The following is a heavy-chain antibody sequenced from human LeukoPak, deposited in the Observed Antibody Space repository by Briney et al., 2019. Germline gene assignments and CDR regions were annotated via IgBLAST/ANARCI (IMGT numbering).Heavy chain of an antibody. CDR1: GFTFSSYA. J-gene: IGHJ4*02. CDR3: AKERCSSTICSDDY. CDR2: ISGSGDST. V-gene: IGHV3-23*01. D-gene: IGHD2-2*01. Sequence: GGSLRLSCAASGFTFSSYAMSWFRQAPVKGLEWVSTISGSGDSTYYADSVKGRFTIYRDNSKNTLYLQMNSLSAADTAVYYCAKERCSSTICSDDYWGQGTLVTVSS.